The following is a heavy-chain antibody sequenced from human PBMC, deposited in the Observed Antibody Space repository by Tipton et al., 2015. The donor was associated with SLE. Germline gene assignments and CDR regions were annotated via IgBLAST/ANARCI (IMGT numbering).Heavy chain of an antibody. V-gene: IGHV3-33*01. CDR1: GFSVRNYG. Sequence: SLGLSCAASGFSVRNYGMHWVRQAPGKGLEWVAVIWSDGSKKYYADSVKGRFTISRDNSKNTLYLQMDSLRVEDTALYYCARDGVVIPLELWGQGTLVTVSS. CDR2: IWSDGSKK. D-gene: IGHD1-7*01. J-gene: IGHJ4*02. CDR3: ARDGVVIPLEL.